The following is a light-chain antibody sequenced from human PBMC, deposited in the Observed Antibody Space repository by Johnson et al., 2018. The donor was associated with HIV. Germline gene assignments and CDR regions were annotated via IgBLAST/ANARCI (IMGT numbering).Light chain of an antibody. J-gene: IGLJ1*01. Sequence: QSVLTQPPSVSAAPGQKVTISCSGSNSNIGNNYVSWYQHLPGTTPKLLIYENNKRPSRIPDRFSGSKSGTSATLGITGLQTGDEAAYYCGTWNSSLSAHNYVFGTGTEVTVL. CDR2: ENN. CDR3: GTWNSSLSAHNYV. CDR1: NSNIGNNY. V-gene: IGLV1-51*02.